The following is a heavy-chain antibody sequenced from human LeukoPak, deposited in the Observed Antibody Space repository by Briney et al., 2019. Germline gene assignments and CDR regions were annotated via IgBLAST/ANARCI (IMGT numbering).Heavy chain of an antibody. D-gene: IGHD2-15*01. CDR1: GGSLSGYC. CDR2: ISHSGST. V-gene: IGHV4-34*01. Sequence: PSETLSLTCAVYGGSLSGYCWSWIRQPPGKGLEWIGEISHSGSTNYKPSLKSRVTISIDTSENQFSLKLSSLTAADTAVYYCARDPRGSGGTWGFDYWGQGTLVTVSS. J-gene: IGHJ4*02. CDR3: ARDPRGSGGTWGFDY.